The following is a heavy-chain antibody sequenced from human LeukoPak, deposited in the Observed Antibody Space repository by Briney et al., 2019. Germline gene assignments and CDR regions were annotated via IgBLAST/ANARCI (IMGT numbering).Heavy chain of an antibody. CDR3: ARDSGMVRGVFDY. CDR2: ISGRDSTT. V-gene: IGHV3-23*01. CDR1: GFTFSSYA. Sequence: GGSLRLSCAASGFTFSSYAMSWVRQAPGKGLEWVSGISGRDSTTYYADSVKGRFTISRDNAKNSLYLQMNSLRAEDTAVYYCARDSGMVRGVFDYWGQGTLVTVSS. J-gene: IGHJ4*02. D-gene: IGHD3-10*01.